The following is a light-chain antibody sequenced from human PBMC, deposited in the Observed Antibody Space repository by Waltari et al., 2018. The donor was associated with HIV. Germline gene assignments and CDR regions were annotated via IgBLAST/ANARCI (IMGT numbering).Light chain of an antibody. CDR3: HSRDSSGYSYV. CDR1: SLRTYS. J-gene: IGLJ1*01. CDR2: DKN. Sequence: SSELTQDPALSLALGPTLNIPSQGDSLRTYSSNWYQQKPGQAPVLVIHDKNSRPSGVPDRFSGSSSGSTASLTITGAQAEDEAVYYCHSRDSSGYSYVFGTGTQVTVL. V-gene: IGLV3-19*01.